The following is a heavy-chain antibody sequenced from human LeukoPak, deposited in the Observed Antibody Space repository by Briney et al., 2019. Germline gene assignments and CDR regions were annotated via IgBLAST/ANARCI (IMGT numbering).Heavy chain of an antibody. J-gene: IGHJ4*02. Sequence: GGSLRLSCAASGFTFSSYAMSWVRQAPGKGLEWVSAISGSGDSTYYGDSVKGRFTISRDNSKNTLYLQMNSLRAEDTAVYYCAKTRPLDSSSWSHGDYWGQGTLVTVS. V-gene: IGHV3-23*01. CDR3: AKTRPLDSSSWSHGDY. CDR2: ISGSGDST. CDR1: GFTFSSYA. D-gene: IGHD6-13*01.